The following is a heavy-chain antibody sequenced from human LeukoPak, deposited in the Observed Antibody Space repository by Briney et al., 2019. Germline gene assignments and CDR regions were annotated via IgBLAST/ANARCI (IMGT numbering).Heavy chain of an antibody. V-gene: IGHV1-2*02. CDR2: INPNSGGT. D-gene: IGHD3-22*01. CDR3: ARVRLTYYYDSSGYYPFDY. J-gene: IGHJ4*02. Sequence: ASVTVSCKASGYTFTGYYMHWVRQAPGQGLEWMGWINPNSGGTNYAQKFQGRVTMTRDTSISTAYMELRSLRSDDTAVYYCARVRLTYYYDSSGYYPFDYWGQGTLVTVSS. CDR1: GYTFTGYY.